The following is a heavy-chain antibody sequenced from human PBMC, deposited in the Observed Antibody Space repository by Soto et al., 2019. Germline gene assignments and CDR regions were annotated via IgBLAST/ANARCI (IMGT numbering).Heavy chain of an antibody. CDR2: ITYIGST. V-gene: IGHV4-39*07. CDR1: DGSISRRSYY. CDR3: ARGVVKRSRGVIWTKGCLDP. Sequence: LSLTCSVSDGSISRRSYYCGWIRQPPGMGLEWIGSITYIGSTYYNPSLKSRITISIDTSKNQFSLKLSSVTAADTAVYYCARGVVKRSRGVIWTKGCLDPWGQGTLVTVSS. D-gene: IGHD3-10*01. J-gene: IGHJ5*02.